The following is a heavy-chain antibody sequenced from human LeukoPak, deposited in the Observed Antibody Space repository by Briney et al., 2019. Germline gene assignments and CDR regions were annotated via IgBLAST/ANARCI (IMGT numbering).Heavy chain of an antibody. CDR3: ARDEGELLWFGDWVKRGKNNWFDP. CDR1: GYTFTGYY. J-gene: IGHJ5*02. D-gene: IGHD3-10*01. CDR2: INPNSGGT. Sequence: ASVKVSCKASGYTFTGYYMHWVRQAPGQGLEWMGWINPNSGGTSYAQKFQGRVTMTRDTSISTAYMELSRLRSDDTAVYYCARDEGELLWFGDWVKRGKNNWFDPWGQGTLVTVSS. V-gene: IGHV1-2*02.